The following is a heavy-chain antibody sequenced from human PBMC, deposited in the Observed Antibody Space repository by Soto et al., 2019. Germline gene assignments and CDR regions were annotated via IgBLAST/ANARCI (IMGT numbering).Heavy chain of an antibody. CDR2: ISYDGSNK. CDR3: AKDPSSSWYLNWFDP. Sequence: GGSLRLSCAASGFTFSSYGMHWVRQAPGKGLEWVAVISYDGSNKYYANSVKGRFTISRDNSKNTLYLQMNSLRAEDTAVYYCAKDPSSSWYLNWFDPWGQGTLVTVSS. V-gene: IGHV3-30*18. J-gene: IGHJ5*02. D-gene: IGHD6-13*01. CDR1: GFTFSSYG.